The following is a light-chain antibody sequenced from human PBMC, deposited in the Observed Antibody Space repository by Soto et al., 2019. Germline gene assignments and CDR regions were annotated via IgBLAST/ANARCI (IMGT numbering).Light chain of an antibody. Sequence: DIQMTQSPSTLSGSLGDRVTITCRASQDISEDLPWYQQKPGKAPKILIYGASTLQTGVASRFSGSGSATDFTLTIRSLQPEDFATYYCKQSYSTPTXGQGTRLEIK. V-gene: IGKV1-39*01. CDR2: GAS. CDR3: KQSYSTPT. J-gene: IGKJ5*01. CDR1: QDISED.